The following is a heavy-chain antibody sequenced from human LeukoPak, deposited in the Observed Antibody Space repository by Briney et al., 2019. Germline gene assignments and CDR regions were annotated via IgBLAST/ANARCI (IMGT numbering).Heavy chain of an antibody. CDR1: GFTFSSYG. J-gene: IGHJ3*02. CDR3: ARTVGNAFDI. CDR2: ISSSGSTT. Sequence: GGSLRLFCAASGFTFSSYGMNWVRQARGKGLEGVSYISSSGSTTYYADTVKGRFTISRDNSKNTLYLEMNSLRADDTAVYYCARTVGNAFDIWGQGTMVTVSS. V-gene: IGHV3-48*01. D-gene: IGHD1-1*01.